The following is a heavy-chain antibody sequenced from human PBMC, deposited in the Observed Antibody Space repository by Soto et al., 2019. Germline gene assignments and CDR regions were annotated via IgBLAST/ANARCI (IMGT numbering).Heavy chain of an antibody. CDR1: GYAFTTYG. V-gene: IGHV1-18*01. Sequence: QVHLVQSGAEVKKPGASVKVSCKGSGYAFTTYGITWVRQAPGQGLEWMGWISAHNGNTNYAQKLQGRVTVTRDPSTSTAYMELRSLRSDDPAVYYCARGRDGDYWGQGALVTVSS. CDR2: ISAHNGNT. CDR3: ARGRDGDY. J-gene: IGHJ4*02. D-gene: IGHD6-6*01.